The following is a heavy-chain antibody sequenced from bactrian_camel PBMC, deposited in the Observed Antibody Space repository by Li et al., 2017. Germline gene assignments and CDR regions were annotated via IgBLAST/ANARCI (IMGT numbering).Heavy chain of an antibody. CDR3: GAGLGRCLSGICCESFIPY. J-gene: IGHJ4*01. D-gene: IGHD3*01. Sequence: HVQLVESGGGSVQVGGSLRLACTASGFTFDGSEMAWYRQAPGRACELVSTLSPDGHSTYADSTRGRFTLSRDNAENTVYLQMNDLSLLDTARYYCGAGLGRCLSGICCESFIPYWGQGTQVTVS. V-gene: IGHV3S55*01. CDR1: GFTFDGSE. CDR2: LSPDGHS.